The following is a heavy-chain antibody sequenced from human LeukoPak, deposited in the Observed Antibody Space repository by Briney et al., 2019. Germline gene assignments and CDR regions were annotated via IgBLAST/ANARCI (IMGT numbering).Heavy chain of an antibody. Sequence: GGSLRLSCAASGFTFDDHGMSWVRQAPGKGLEWVSGINWNGGSTGYADSVKGRFTISRDNAKNSLYLQMNSLRAEDTALYYCARIFRGRFLEWLGPLDYWGQGTLVTVSS. D-gene: IGHD3-3*01. CDR1: GFTFDDHG. V-gene: IGHV3-20*04. J-gene: IGHJ4*02. CDR3: ARIFRGRFLEWLGPLDY. CDR2: INWNGGST.